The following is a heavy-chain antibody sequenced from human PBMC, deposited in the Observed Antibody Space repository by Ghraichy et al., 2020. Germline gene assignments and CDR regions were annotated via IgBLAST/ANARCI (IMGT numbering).Heavy chain of an antibody. D-gene: IGHD4-17*01. Sequence: GGSLRLSCAASGFTFNNYAVTWVHLAPGKGLEWVSAISGSGGNTYYADSVKGRFTISRDNSKNTLSLQMSSLRAEDTAVYYCAKTVSGVGYYFDYWGQGTLVTVSS. J-gene: IGHJ4*02. V-gene: IGHV3-23*01. CDR1: GFTFNNYA. CDR3: AKTVSGVGYYFDY. CDR2: ISGSGGNT.